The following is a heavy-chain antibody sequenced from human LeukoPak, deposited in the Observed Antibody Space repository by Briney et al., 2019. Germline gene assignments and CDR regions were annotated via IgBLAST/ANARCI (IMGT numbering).Heavy chain of an antibody. CDR1: GFTFSSYA. J-gene: IGHJ4*02. CDR2: ISGSGGST. Sequence: GGSLRLSCAASGFTFSSYAMSWVRQAPGKGLEWVSAISGSGGSTYYADSVKGRFTISRDNSKNTLYLQMNSLRAEDTAVYYCAKDLTPYYYGSGRSRGYDYWGQGTLVTVSS. CDR3: AKDLTPYYYGSGRSRGYDY. V-gene: IGHV3-23*01. D-gene: IGHD3-10*01.